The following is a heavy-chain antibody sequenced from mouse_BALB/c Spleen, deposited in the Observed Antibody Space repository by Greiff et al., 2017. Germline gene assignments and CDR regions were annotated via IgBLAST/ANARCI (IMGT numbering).Heavy chain of an antibody. CDR2: ISYSGST. Sequence: EVQLQESGPSLVKPSQTLSLTCSVTGDSITSGYWNWIRKFPGNKLEYMGYISYSGSTYYNPSLKSRISITRDTSKNQYYLQLNSVTTEDTATYYCARLYGNYVGSAMDYWGQGTSVTVSS. V-gene: IGHV3-8*02. D-gene: IGHD2-10*02. CDR1: GDSITSGY. J-gene: IGHJ4*01. CDR3: ARLYGNYVGSAMDY.